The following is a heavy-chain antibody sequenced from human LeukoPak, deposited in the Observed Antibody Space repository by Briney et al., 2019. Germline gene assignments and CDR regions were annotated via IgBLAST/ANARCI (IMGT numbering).Heavy chain of an antibody. V-gene: IGHV3-7*01. CDR1: GFTFSTYW. Sequence: GGSLRLSCEAAGFTFSTYWMSWVRQAPGKGLEWVANIKEDGSEKYYVDSVKGRFTISRDNAKNSLYLQMNSLRAEDTAVYYCASGYYSRRFDYWGQGTLVTVSS. J-gene: IGHJ4*02. D-gene: IGHD3-22*01. CDR2: IKEDGSEK. CDR3: ASGYYSRRFDY.